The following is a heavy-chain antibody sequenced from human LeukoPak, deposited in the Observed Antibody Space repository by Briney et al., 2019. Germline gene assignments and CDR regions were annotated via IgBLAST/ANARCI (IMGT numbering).Heavy chain of an antibody. CDR3: AKGSGINHYHWIDP. V-gene: IGHV3-21*04. CDR2: ISSSTTYI. J-gene: IGHJ5*02. CDR1: GFTFSSYS. Sequence: KPGGSLRLSCAASGFTFSSYSMNWVRQAPGKGLEWVSSISSSTTYISYADSVKGRFTISRDNSKNTLYLQMDSLRAEDTALYYCAKGSGINHYHWIDPWGQGTLVTVSS. D-gene: IGHD1-14*01.